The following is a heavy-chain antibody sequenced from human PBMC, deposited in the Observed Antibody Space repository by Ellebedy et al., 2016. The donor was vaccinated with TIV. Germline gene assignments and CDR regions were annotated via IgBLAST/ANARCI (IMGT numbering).Heavy chain of an antibody. CDR2: ISSSSSTI. V-gene: IGHV3-48*01. D-gene: IGHD1-7*01. Sequence: GGSLRLSCAASGFTFSSYSMNWVRQAPGKGLEWVSYISSSSSTIYYADSVKGRFTISRDNAKNSLYLQMNSLRAEDTAVYYCARVLELLCFDYWGQGTLVTVSS. J-gene: IGHJ4*02. CDR3: ARVLELLCFDY. CDR1: GFTFSSYS.